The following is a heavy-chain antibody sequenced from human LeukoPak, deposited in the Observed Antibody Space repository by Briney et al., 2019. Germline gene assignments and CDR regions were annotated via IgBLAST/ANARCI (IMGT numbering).Heavy chain of an antibody. V-gene: IGHV4-59*01. J-gene: IGHJ5*02. CDR1: GGSLSSYY. CDR3: ARGPLYSSSWDWFDP. Sequence: PSETLSLTCTGSGGSLSSYYWSWIRQPPGQGLEWIGYIYYSGSTNYNPSLKSRVTISVDTSKNQFSLKLSSVAAADTAVYYCARGPLYSSSWDWFDPWGQGTLVTVSS. D-gene: IGHD6-13*01. CDR2: IYYSGST.